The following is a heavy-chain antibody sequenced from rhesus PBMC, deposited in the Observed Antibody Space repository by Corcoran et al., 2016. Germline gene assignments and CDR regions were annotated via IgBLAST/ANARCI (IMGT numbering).Heavy chain of an antibody. D-gene: IGHD5-24*01. CDR2: INPSDSDT. Sequence: EVQLVQSGAEVKRPGESLNISCKTSGYSFTSYWISWFPHLPGKGLEWMGAINPSDSDTRYSPSFQGQVTISADKSISTAYLQWSSLKASDSATYYCAKDRYSGYTDFDYWGQGVLVTVSS. CDR3: AKDRYSGYTDFDY. CDR1: GYSFTSYW. V-gene: IGHV5-2*01. J-gene: IGHJ4*01.